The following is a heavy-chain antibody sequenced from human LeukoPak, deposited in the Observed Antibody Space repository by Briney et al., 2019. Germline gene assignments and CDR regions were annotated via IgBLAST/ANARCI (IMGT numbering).Heavy chain of an antibody. V-gene: IGHV1-2*02. D-gene: IGHD2-2*01. Sequence: ASVKVSCKASGYTFTGYYMHWARQAPGQGLEWMGWINPNSGGTNYAQEFQGRVTMTRDTSISTAYMELSRLRSDDTAVYYCARGELGYCSSTSCYVWDYWGQGTLVTVSS. CDR1: GYTFTGYY. CDR3: ARGELGYCSSTSCYVWDY. J-gene: IGHJ4*02. CDR2: INPNSGGT.